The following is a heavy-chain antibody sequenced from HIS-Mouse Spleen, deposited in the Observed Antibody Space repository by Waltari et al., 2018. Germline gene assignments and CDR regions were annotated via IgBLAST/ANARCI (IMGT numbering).Heavy chain of an antibody. Sequence: QVQLQQWGAGLFKPSETLSLTCAVYGGSFSGYYWSWIRQPPGKGLEWIGEINHSGSTNCNPSLKGAVTVSVDTSKNQFSLKLGSVTAADTAVYYCAREIPYSSSWYDWYVDLWGRGTLVTVSS. CDR1: GGSFSGYY. V-gene: IGHV4-34*01. D-gene: IGHD6-13*01. CDR3: AREIPYSSSWYDWYVDL. J-gene: IGHJ2*01. CDR2: INHSGST.